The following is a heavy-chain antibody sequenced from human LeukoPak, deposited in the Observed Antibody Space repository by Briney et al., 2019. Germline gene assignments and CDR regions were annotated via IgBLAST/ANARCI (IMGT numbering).Heavy chain of an antibody. CDR2: IKSKTDGGTT. CDR3: TTEGVVPGAFDI. V-gene: IGHV3-15*01. Sequence: AGGSLRLSCAASGFTFSNAWMSWVRQAPGKGLEWVDRIKSKTDGGTTDYAAPVKGRFTISRDDSKNTLYLQMNSLKTEDTAVYYCTTEGVVPGAFDIWGQGTMVTVSS. D-gene: IGHD3-3*01. J-gene: IGHJ3*02. CDR1: GFTFSNAW.